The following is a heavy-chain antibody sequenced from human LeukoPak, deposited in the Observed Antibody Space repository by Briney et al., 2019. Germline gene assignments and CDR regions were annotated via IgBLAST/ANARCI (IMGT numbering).Heavy chain of an antibody. Sequence: GASVKVSCKASGYTFTGYYMHWVRQAPGQGLEWMGWINPNSGGTNYAQKFQGRVTMTRDTSISTAYMELSRLRSDDTAVYYCARLNSGSYSQPDNYWGQGTLVTVSS. J-gene: IGHJ4*02. CDR3: ARLNSGSYSQPDNY. D-gene: IGHD1-26*01. V-gene: IGHV1-2*02. CDR1: GYTFTGYY. CDR2: INPNSGGT.